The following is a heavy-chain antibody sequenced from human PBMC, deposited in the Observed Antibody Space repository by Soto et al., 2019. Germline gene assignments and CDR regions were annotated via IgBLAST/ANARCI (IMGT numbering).Heavy chain of an antibody. CDR2: VIPIFGTA. CDR1: GGTFSSYA. J-gene: IGHJ3*02. Sequence: ASVKVSCKASGGTFSSYAISWVRQAPGQGLEWMGGVIPIFGTANYAQKFQGRVTITADESTSTAYMELSSLRSEDTAVYYCAGGTYYFNYDILTGAFDIWGQGTMVTVSS. V-gene: IGHV1-69*13. D-gene: IGHD3-9*01. CDR3: AGGTYYFNYDILTGAFDI.